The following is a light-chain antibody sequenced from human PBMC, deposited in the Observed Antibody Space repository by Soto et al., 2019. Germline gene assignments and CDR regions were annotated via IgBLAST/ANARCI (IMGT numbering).Light chain of an antibody. CDR2: WAS. CDR3: QQFYTSPLT. J-gene: IGKJ4*01. V-gene: IGKV4-1*01. CDR1: QSVLYSSTNRNY. Sequence: DIVMTQSPDSLAVSLGERASINCSSSQSVLYSSTNRNYLAWYQQKPGQPPKLLIYWASIRESGVPDRFSGSGSGTDFTLTISNLQTEDVAVYYCQQFYTSPLTCGGGTKVEIK.